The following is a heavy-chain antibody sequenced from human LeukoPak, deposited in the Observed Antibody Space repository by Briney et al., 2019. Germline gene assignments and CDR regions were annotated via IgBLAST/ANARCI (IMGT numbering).Heavy chain of an antibody. D-gene: IGHD6-19*01. Sequence: ASVKVSCKASGYTFTSYDINWVRQATGQGLEWMGWMNPNSGNTGYAQKFQGRVTMTRNTSISTAYMELSSLRSEDTAVYYCARGSRSGWHNWIDPWGQGTLVTVSS. CDR1: GYTFTSYD. CDR3: ARGSRSGWHNWIDP. V-gene: IGHV1-8*01. CDR2: MNPNSGNT. J-gene: IGHJ5*02.